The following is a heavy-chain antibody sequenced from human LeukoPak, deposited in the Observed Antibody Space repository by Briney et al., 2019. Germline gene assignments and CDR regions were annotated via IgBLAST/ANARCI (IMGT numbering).Heavy chain of an antibody. Sequence: SETLSLTCTVYGGSISSYYWSWIRQPAGKGLEWIGRIYTSGSTNYNPSLKSRVTMSVDTSKNQLSLKLSSVTAADTAVYYCARDTEGSGYYYAFFDYWGQGTLVTVSS. V-gene: IGHV4-4*07. CDR1: GGSISSYY. CDR2: IYTSGST. J-gene: IGHJ4*02. CDR3: ARDTEGSGYYYAFFDY. D-gene: IGHD3-22*01.